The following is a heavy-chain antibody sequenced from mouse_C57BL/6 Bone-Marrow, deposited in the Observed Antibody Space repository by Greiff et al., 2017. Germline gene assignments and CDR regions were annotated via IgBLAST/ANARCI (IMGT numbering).Heavy chain of an antibody. D-gene: IGHD1-1*01. CDR2: IYPGSGST. CDR1: GYTFTSYW. V-gene: IGHV1-55*01. Sequence: QVQLKQPGAELVKPGASVKMSCKASGYTFTSYWITWVKQRPGQGLEWIGDIYPGSGSTNYNEKFKSKATLTGDTSSSTAYMQLSSLTSEDSAVYYCARFPVLLRFYYAMDYWGQGTSVTVSS. J-gene: IGHJ4*01. CDR3: ARFPVLLRFYYAMDY.